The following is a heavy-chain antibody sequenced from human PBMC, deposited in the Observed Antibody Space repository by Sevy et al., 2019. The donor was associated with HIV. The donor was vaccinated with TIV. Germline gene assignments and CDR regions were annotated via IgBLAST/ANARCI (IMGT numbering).Heavy chain of an antibody. CDR3: ARDRDRGWFDP. Sequence: ASVKVSCKTSGGTFSGYAISWVRQAPGQGLEWMGGIIAVSGTTNYVEKFQGRLTITADVSTRTVYMERRSLKTEDTAIYECARDRDRGWFDPWGQGTLVTVSS. CDR1: GGTFSGYA. V-gene: IGHV1-69*13. D-gene: IGHD3-16*01. CDR2: IIAVSGTT. J-gene: IGHJ5*02.